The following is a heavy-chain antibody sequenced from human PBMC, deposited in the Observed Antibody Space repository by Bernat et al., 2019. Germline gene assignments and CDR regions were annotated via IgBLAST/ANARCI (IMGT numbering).Heavy chain of an antibody. CDR3: AREVITCGGVIVD. J-gene: IGHJ4*02. Sequence: QVQLQESGPGLVKPSETLSLTCTVSGGSVSSGSYYWSWIRQPPGKGLEWIGYIYYSGSTNYNPSLKSRVTISVDTSKNQFSLKLSSVTAADTAVYYCAREVITCGGVIVDWGQGTLVTVSS. CDR2: IYYSGST. CDR1: GGSVSSGSYY. V-gene: IGHV4-61*01. D-gene: IGHD3-16*02.